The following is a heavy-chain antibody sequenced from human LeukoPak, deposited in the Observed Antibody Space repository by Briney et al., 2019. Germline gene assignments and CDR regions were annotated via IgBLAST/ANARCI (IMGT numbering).Heavy chain of an antibody. V-gene: IGHV4-59*01. Sequence: TSETLSLTCTVSGGSISSYYWSWIRQPPGKGLEWIGYIYYSGSANYNPSLKSRVTISVDTSKNQFSLKLSSVTAADTAVYYCARGMAGDFDYWGQGTLVTVSS. CDR1: GGSISSYY. CDR2: IYYSGSA. D-gene: IGHD1-26*01. CDR3: ARGMAGDFDY. J-gene: IGHJ4*02.